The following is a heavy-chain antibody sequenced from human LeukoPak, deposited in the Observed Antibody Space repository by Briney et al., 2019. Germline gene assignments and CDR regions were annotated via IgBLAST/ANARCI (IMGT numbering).Heavy chain of an antibody. CDR1: GFSLSTSGVG. D-gene: IGHD1-20*01. Sequence: SGPTLVNPTQTLTLTCTFSGFSLSTSGVGVGWIRQPPGKALEWLALIYWNDDKRYSPSLKSRLTITKDTSKNQVALTMTNMDPVDTATYYCAHSADRITGTPHWFDPWGQGTLVTVSS. V-gene: IGHV2-5*01. CDR3: AHSADRITGTPHWFDP. CDR2: IYWNDDK. J-gene: IGHJ5*02.